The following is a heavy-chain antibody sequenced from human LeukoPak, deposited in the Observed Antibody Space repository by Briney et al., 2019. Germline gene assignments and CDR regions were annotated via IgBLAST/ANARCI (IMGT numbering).Heavy chain of an antibody. CDR2: IYYSGST. Sequence: SETLSLTCTVSGGSISSGGYYWRWIRQHPGKGLEWIVYIYYSGSTYYNPSLKSRVTISVDTSKNQFSLKLSSVTAADTAVYYCARESVDTANYYYYYGMDVWGQGTTVTVSS. CDR1: GGSISSGGYY. J-gene: IGHJ6*02. CDR3: ARESVDTANYYYYYGMDV. V-gene: IGHV4-31*03. D-gene: IGHD5-18*01.